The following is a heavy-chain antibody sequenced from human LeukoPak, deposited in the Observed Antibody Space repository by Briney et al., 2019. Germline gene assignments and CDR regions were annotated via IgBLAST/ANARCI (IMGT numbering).Heavy chain of an antibody. Sequence: SETLSLTCAVSGDSISSSYWWTWVRQPPGKGLEWIGEVYHSGSTSYNPSLKSRVTISVDKSNNQFSLTMSSVTAADTAVYYCARGRVSAYSGSYGYWGQGTLVTVSS. CDR1: GDSISSSYW. D-gene: IGHD1-26*01. J-gene: IGHJ4*02. CDR2: VYHSGST. CDR3: ARGRVSAYSGSYGY. V-gene: IGHV4-4*02.